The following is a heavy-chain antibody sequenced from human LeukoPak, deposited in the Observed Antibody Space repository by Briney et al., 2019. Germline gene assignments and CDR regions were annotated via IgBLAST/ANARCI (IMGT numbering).Heavy chain of an antibody. CDR3: AKASWVSSADAVL. CDR2: VSGGGET. Sequence: GGSLRLSCAASGFTFSRYAMSWVRQAPARGLEGVASVSGGGETCYADSVTGSLNLSRDESRHTVYFQMNTLRVEDTAVYFCAKASWVSSADAVLWGQGTLVTVSS. J-gene: IGHJ4*02. D-gene: IGHD2-2*01. V-gene: IGHV3-23*01. CDR1: GFTFSRYA.